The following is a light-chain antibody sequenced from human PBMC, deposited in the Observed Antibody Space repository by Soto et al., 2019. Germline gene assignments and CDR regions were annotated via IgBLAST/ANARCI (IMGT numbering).Light chain of an antibody. J-gene: IGLJ2*01. CDR1: SNDISPYNY. Sequence: QSALTQPASVSGSPGQSITISCIGTSNDISPYNYVSWYLHHPGQAPQLLIYDVNSRPSGISARFSGSKSGNTASLTISGLQPEDVALYYCCSYTRGGTLPFGGGTKLTVL. V-gene: IGLV2-14*01. CDR2: DVN. CDR3: CSYTRGGTLP.